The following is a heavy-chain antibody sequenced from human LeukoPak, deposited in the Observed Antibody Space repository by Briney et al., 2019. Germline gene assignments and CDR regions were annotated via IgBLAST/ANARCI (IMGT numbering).Heavy chain of an antibody. Sequence: PGGSLRLSCAASGFTFSSYEMNWVRQAPGKGLEWVSYISSSGSTIYYADSVKGRFTISRDNSKNTLYLQMNSLRAEDTAVYYCARGASSWGDYFDYWGQGTLVTVSS. CDR2: ISSSGSTI. J-gene: IGHJ4*02. CDR1: GFTFSSYE. D-gene: IGHD6-13*01. V-gene: IGHV3-48*03. CDR3: ARGASSWGDYFDY.